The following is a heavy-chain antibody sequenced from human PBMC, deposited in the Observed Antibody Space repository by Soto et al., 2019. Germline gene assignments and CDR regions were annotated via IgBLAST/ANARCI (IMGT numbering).Heavy chain of an antibody. CDR3: ARDQHIVVVTAIPEAGSDYYYGMDV. CDR2: ISYDGSNK. D-gene: IGHD2-21*02. V-gene: IGHV3-30-3*01. J-gene: IGHJ6*02. Sequence: PGGCLRLCCAASGFTFCSYAMHWVRQAPGKGLEWVAVISYDGSNKYYADSVKGRFTISRDNSKNTLYLQMNSLRAEDTAVYYCARDQHIVVVTAIPEAGSDYYYGMDVWGQGTTVTVSS. CDR1: GFTFCSYA.